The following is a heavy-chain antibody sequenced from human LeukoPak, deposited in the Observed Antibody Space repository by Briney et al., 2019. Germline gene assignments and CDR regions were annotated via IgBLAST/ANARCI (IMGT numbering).Heavy chain of an antibody. CDR1: GFTFSSYA. V-gene: IGHV3-30-3*01. CDR3: ASQMATIQTGDY. J-gene: IGHJ4*02. D-gene: IGHD5-24*01. CDR2: ISYDGSNK. Sequence: GRSLRLSCAASGFTFSSYAMHWVRQAPGKGLEWVAVISYDGSNKYYAGSVKGRFTISRDNSKNTLYLQMNSLRAEDTAVYYCASQMATIQTGDYWGQGTLVTVSS.